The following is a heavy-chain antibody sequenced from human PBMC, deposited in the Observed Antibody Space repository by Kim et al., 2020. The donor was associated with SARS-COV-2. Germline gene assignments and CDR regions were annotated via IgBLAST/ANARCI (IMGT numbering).Heavy chain of an antibody. Sequence: GESLKISCKGSGYSFTSYWIGWVRQMPGKGLEWMGIIYPGDSDTRYSPSFQGQVTISADKSISTAYLQWSSLKASDTAMYYCARHAQATMVRGVIRFSWFDPWGQGTLVTVSS. D-gene: IGHD3-10*01. CDR3: ARHAQATMVRGVIRFSWFDP. CDR2: IYPGDSDT. J-gene: IGHJ5*02. CDR1: GYSFTSYW. V-gene: IGHV5-51*01.